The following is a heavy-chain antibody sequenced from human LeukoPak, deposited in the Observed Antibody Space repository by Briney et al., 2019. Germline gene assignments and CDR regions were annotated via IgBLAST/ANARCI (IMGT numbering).Heavy chain of an antibody. Sequence: ASVKVSCKASGYTFTGYYMHWVRQAPGQGLEWMGWINPNSGGTNYAQKFQGRVTMTRDTSISTAYMELSRLRSDDTAVYYCARDDAEAGKYYYGMDVWGQGTTVTVSS. D-gene: IGHD6-19*01. V-gene: IGHV1-2*02. J-gene: IGHJ6*02. CDR1: GYTFTGYY. CDR3: ARDDAEAGKYYYGMDV. CDR2: INPNSGGT.